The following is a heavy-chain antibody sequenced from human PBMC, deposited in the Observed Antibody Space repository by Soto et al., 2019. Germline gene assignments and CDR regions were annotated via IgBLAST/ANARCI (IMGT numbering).Heavy chain of an antibody. CDR2: MFHSGGA. CDR3: ATGNVDSILEY. Sequence: QVQLHESGPGLVKPSETLSLTCVVSDGSISTYDWWTWVRQPPGKGLEWIGQMFHSGGADYSPSLKSRVTISADSSKNHFSLRLTAVTAADTAVYYCATGNVDSILEYWGQGTQVAVAS. V-gene: IGHV4-4*02. D-gene: IGHD3-3*01. CDR1: DGSISTYDW. J-gene: IGHJ4*02.